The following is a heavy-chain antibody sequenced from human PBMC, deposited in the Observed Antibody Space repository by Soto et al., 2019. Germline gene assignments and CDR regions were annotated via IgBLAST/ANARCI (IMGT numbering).Heavy chain of an antibody. V-gene: IGHV4-39*01. J-gene: IGHJ6*03. CDR1: GGSISSSSYY. D-gene: IGHD2-15*01. CDR2: IYYSGST. Sequence: SETLSLTCTVSGGSISSSSYYWGWIRQPPGKGLEWIGSIYYSGSTYYNPSLKSRVTISVDTSKNQFSLKLSSVTAADTAVYYCARLYCSGGSCYSYYYYMDVWGKGTTVTVSS. CDR3: ARLYCSGGSCYSYYYYMDV.